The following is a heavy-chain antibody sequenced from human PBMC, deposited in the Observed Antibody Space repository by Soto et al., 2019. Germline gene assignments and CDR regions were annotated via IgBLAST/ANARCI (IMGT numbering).Heavy chain of an antibody. CDR3: ARDTTLAAAGIGRSFRH. J-gene: IGHJ1*01. CDR2: ISYDGSNK. V-gene: IGHV3-30-3*01. Sequence: SGGSLRLSCAASGFTFSSYAMHWVRQAPGKGLEWVAVISYDGSNKYYADSVKGRFTISRDNSKNTLYLQMNSLRAEDTAVYYCARDTTLAAAGIGRSFRHWCQGTLVTVSS. CDR1: GFTFSSYA. D-gene: IGHD6-13*01.